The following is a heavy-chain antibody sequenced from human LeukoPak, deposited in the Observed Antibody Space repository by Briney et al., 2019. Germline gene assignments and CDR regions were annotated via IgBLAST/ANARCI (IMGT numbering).Heavy chain of an antibody. D-gene: IGHD4-23*01. CDR1: GFTFSSYG. V-gene: IGHV3-30*02. J-gene: IGHJ4*02. CDR3: ARDYGGSSPFDY. CDR2: IRYDGTNK. Sequence: GGSLRLSCAASGFTFSSYGMHWVRQAPGKGLEWVAFIRYDGTNKYYADSVKGRFTISRDNSKNSLYLQMNSLRAEDTAVYYCARDYGGSSPFDYWGQGTLVTVSS.